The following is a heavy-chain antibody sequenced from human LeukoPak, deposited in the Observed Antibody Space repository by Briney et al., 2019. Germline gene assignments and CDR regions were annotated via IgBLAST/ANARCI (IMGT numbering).Heavy chain of an antibody. CDR3: ARGVQYSYGLADY. CDR2: IRYDGSNK. J-gene: IGHJ4*02. V-gene: IGHV3-30*02. CDR1: GFTFSSYG. D-gene: IGHD5-18*01. Sequence: GGSLRLSCAASGFTFSSYGMHWVRQAPGKGLEWVAFIRYDGSNKYYADSVKGRFTISRDNSKNTLYLQMNSLRAEDTAVYYCARGVQYSYGLADYWGQGTLATVSS.